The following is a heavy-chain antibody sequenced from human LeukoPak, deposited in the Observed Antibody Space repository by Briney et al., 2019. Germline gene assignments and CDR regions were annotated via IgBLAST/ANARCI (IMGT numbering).Heavy chain of an antibody. V-gene: IGHV3-48*01. CDR3: ARGEAAAGMHYYMDV. J-gene: IGHJ6*03. Sequence: GGSLRLSCAASGFTFSSYSMNWVRQAPGKGLEWVSYISSSSSTIYYADSVKGRFTISRDNAKNSLYLQMNSLRAEDTAVYYCARGEAAAGMHYYMDVWGKGTTVTVSS. CDR1: GFTFSSYS. CDR2: ISSSSSTI. D-gene: IGHD6-13*01.